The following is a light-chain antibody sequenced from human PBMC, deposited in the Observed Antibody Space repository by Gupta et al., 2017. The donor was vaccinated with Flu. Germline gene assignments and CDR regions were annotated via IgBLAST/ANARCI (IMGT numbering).Light chain of an antibody. CDR1: TSNIGNNY. J-gene: IGLJ3*02. Sequence: QSVLTQPPSASGTPGQGVTIPCSGGTSNIGNNYAYWYQQFPGAAPRVLIYRNHNRPAGVPDRFSGSKSGNSASLAISRLRSDDEADYYCSAWDDSLSAWLFGGGTKVTVL. CDR2: RNH. V-gene: IGLV1-47*01. CDR3: SAWDDSLSAWL.